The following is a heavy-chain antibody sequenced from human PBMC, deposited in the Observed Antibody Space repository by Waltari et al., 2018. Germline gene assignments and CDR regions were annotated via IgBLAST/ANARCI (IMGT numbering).Heavy chain of an antibody. D-gene: IGHD3-9*01. Sequence: EVQLVQSGAAVKKPGATVKISCKASGYTFTDYYMHWVQQAPGKGLEWMGRVDPEDGETIYAEKFQGRVTITADTSTDTAYMELSSLRSEDTAVYYCATPSIRYFDWLSKNPSDAFDIWGQGTMVTVSS. CDR2: VDPEDGET. CDR3: ATPSIRYFDWLSKNPSDAFDI. J-gene: IGHJ3*02. CDR1: GYTFTDYY. V-gene: IGHV1-69-2*01.